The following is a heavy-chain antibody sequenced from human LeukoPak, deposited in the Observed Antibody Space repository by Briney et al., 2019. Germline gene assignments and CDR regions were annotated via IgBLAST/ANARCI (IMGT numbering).Heavy chain of an antibody. V-gene: IGHV3-48*04. D-gene: IGHD2-2*01. CDR1: GFTFSSYS. Sequence: PGGSLRLSCAASGFTFSSYSMNWVRQAPGKGLEWVSYISSSSSTIYYADSVKGRFTISRDNAKNSLYLQMNSLRAEDTAVYYCAREGDCSSTSCYRDVTKDSTGRAFDIWGQGTMVTVSS. CDR3: AREGDCSSTSCYRDVTKDSTGRAFDI. J-gene: IGHJ3*02. CDR2: ISSSSSTI.